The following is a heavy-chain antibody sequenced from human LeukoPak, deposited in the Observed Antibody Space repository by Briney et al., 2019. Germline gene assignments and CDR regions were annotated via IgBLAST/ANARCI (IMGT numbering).Heavy chain of an antibody. V-gene: IGHV3-23*01. Sequence: GGSLRLSRAASGFTFSSYAMSWVRQARGKGLEWVSAISGSGGSTYYADSVKGRFTISRDNSKNTLYLQMNSLRAEVTAVYYCAKGYHGFPFDYWGRGNLVTVSS. D-gene: IGHD5-18*01. CDR2: ISGSGGST. CDR1: GFTFSSYA. J-gene: IGHJ4*02. CDR3: AKGYHGFPFDY.